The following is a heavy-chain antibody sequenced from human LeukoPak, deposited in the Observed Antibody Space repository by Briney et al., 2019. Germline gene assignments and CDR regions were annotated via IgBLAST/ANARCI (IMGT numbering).Heavy chain of an antibody. CDR2: INHSGST. D-gene: IGHD5-18*01. CDR3: AGYVDTAIDY. CDR1: GGSFSVYY. J-gene: IGHJ4*02. V-gene: IGHV4-34*01. Sequence: PSETLSLTCAVYGGSFSVYYWSWIRQPPGKGLEWIGEINHSGSTNYNPSLKCRVTISVDTSKNQFSLKLSSVTAADTAVYYCAGYVDTAIDYWGQGTLVTVSS.